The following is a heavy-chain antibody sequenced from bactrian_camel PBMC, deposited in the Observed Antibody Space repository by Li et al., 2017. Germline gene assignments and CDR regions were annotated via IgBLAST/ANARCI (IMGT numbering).Heavy chain of an antibody. D-gene: IGHD5*01. V-gene: IGHV3S53*01. J-gene: IGHJ4*01. Sequence: HVQLVESGVGSVQAGGSLRLSCVGFKYPTRRYCMAWFRQVPGKEREGVAISVSGGVTNYTDSVQGRFTISQDSAKNILYLQMHSLKPEDTAMYYCAADRSYLPFSRGRAGYWGQGTQVTVS. CDR2: SVSGGVT. CDR3: AADRSYLPFSRGRAGY. CDR1: KYPTRRYC.